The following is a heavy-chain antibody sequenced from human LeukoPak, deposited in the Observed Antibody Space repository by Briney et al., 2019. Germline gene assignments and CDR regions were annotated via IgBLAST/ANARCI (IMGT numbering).Heavy chain of an antibody. CDR2: ISSSSSYI. V-gene: IGHV3-21*01. D-gene: IGHD5-18*01. J-gene: IGHJ6*02. CDR3: AGGYSYGYDHYYYYYGMDV. Sequence: GGPLRLSCAASGFTFSSYSMNWVRQAPGKGLEWVSSISSSSSYIYYADSVKGRFTISRDNAKNSLYLQMNSLRAEDTAVYYCAGGYSYGYDHYYYYYGMDVWGQGTTVTVSS. CDR1: GFTFSSYS.